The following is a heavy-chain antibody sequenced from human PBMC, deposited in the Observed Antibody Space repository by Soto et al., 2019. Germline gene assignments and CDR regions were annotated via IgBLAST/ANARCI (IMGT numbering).Heavy chain of an antibody. CDR1: GFTFSDYY. J-gene: IGHJ6*01. V-gene: IGHV3-11*05. CDR2: ISSSSSYT. CDR3: AGNYGMGV. Sequence: QVQLVESGGGLVKPGGSLRLSCAASGFTFSDYYMSWIRQAPGKGLEWVSYISSSSSYTNYADSVKGRCNISRDNAKDTGYLQRSGLRSEDTAVDYCAGNYGMGVWGQGTTVTGSS.